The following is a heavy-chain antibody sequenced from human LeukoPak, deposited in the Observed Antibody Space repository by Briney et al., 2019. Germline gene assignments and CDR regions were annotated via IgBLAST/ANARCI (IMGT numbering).Heavy chain of an antibody. Sequence: GGSLRLSCAASGFRFEDFAMFWVRQVSGKGLEWVSFISWSGAQLGYADSVKGRFTISRDNAKNSLYLQMNSLRAEDTAVYYCAELGITMIGGVWGKGTTVTISS. CDR3: AELGITMIGGV. J-gene: IGHJ6*04. CDR1: GFRFEDFA. CDR2: ISWSGAQL. D-gene: IGHD3-10*02. V-gene: IGHV3-9*01.